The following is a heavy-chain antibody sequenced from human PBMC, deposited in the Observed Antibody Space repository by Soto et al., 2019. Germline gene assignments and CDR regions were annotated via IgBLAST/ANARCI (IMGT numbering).Heavy chain of an antibody. CDR2: MNPNSADT. J-gene: IGHJ3*02. V-gene: IGHV1-2*02. Sequence: QVQLVQSGNEVKKPGASVKVSCKASGHSFTAFYMHWVRLAPGQGPEWLGWMNPNSADTFYARKFTGRVTMTSDTSISTAYMELGRLTSDDTAVYFCARGGVIPAADDAFDIWGQGSLVSVSS. D-gene: IGHD6-13*01. CDR1: GHSFTAFY. CDR3: ARGGVIPAADDAFDI.